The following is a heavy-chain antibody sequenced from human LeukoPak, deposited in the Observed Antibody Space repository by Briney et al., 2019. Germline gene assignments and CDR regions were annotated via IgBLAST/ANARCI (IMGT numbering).Heavy chain of an antibody. CDR1: GFILNDYG. V-gene: IGHV3-33*01. CDR2: IWFDKNQ. D-gene: IGHD2-8*01. Sequence: GGSLRLSCAASGFILNDYGMHWVRQAPGKGLEWVADIWFDKNQHFADSVKGRFAVSRDNSKNTVYLQINSLRAEDTAVYYCARDRHCVNGVCHSPPGMDVWGQGTTVTVSS. J-gene: IGHJ6*02. CDR3: ARDRHCVNGVCHSPPGMDV.